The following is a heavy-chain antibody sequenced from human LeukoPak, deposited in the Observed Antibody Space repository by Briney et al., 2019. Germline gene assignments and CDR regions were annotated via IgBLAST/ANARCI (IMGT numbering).Heavy chain of an antibody. V-gene: IGHV1-69*05. CDR3: ARDNSVRDEAWWFNP. CDR1: GGTFSSYA. Sequence: SVKVSCKASGGTFSSYAISWVRQAPGQGLEWMGGIIPIFGTANYAQKFQGRVTLTRDMSTSTDYLELSSLRSEDTAVYYCARDNSVRDEAWWFNPWGEGTLVTVSS. J-gene: IGHJ5*02. D-gene: IGHD5-24*01. CDR2: IIPIFGTA.